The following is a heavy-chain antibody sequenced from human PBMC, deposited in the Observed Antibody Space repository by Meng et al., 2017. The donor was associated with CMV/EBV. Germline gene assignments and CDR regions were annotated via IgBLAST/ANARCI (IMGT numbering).Heavy chain of an antibody. V-gene: IGHV4-34*01. Sequence: QGQFQRGGDGLLRPPETLALTCAGYGGSLSGYYWGWSRQPPGKGLEWIGEINHSGSTNYNPSLKSRVTISVDTSKNQFSLKLSSVTAADTAVYYCARGVGGWFDPWGQGTLVTVSS. J-gene: IGHJ5*02. CDR2: INHSGST. D-gene: IGHD1-26*01. CDR1: GGSLSGYY. CDR3: ARGVGGWFDP.